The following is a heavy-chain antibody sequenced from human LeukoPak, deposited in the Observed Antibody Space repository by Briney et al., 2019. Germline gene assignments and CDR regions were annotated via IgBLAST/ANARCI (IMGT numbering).Heavy chain of an antibody. CDR1: GYTFTSYG. V-gene: IGHV1-18*01. D-gene: IGHD2-2*01. CDR3: AREGYCSSTSCYGSRYFDY. J-gene: IGHJ4*02. Sequence: ASVKVSCKASGYTFTSYGISWVRQAPGQGLEWMXXXSAYNGNTNYAQKLQGRVTMTTDTSTSTAYMELRSLRSDDTAVYYCAREGYCSSTSCYGSRYFDYWGQGTLVTVSS. CDR2: XSAYNGNT.